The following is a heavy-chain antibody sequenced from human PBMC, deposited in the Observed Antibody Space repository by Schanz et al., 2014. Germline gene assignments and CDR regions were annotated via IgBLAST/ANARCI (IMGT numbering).Heavy chain of an antibody. CDR1: GFAFDTYW. Sequence: EVQLVESGGGLVQPGGSLRLSCAASGFAFDTYWMSWVRQAPGKGLEWVANIKHDGSEKYYVDSVKGRFTISRDNAKNAMYLEMNRLRAEDTAVFYCARVGGTYYDFWSGVPPTVMHDGFDIWGQGTMVTVS. CDR2: IKHDGSEK. D-gene: IGHD3-3*01. J-gene: IGHJ3*02. CDR3: ARVGGTYYDFWSGVPPTVMHDGFDI. V-gene: IGHV3-7*01.